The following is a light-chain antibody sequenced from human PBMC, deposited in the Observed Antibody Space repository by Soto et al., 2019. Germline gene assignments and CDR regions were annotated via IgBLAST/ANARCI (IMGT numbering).Light chain of an antibody. J-gene: IGLJ3*02. CDR3: LLSYSGARAGV. CDR2: DTN. CDR1: TGAVTSGHY. Sequence: QAVVTQEPSLTVSPGGTVTLTCGSSTGAVTSGHYPYWFQQKPGQAPRTLIYDTNNKQSWTPARFSGSLLGGKAALTRSGAQPEDEAEYYCLLSYSGARAGVFGGGTKLTVL. V-gene: IGLV7-46*01.